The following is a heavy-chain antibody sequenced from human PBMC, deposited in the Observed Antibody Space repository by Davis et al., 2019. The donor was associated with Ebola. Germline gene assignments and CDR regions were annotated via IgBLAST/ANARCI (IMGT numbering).Heavy chain of an antibody. CDR1: GGSISGYY. J-gene: IGHJ6*04. D-gene: IGHD3-9*01. V-gene: IGHV4-59*01. Sequence: SETLSLTCSVSGGSISGYYWSWIRQPPGKGLEWIGYIYYSGSTNYNPSTNYNPSLKSRVTISVDTSKNQFSLKLSSVTAADTAVYYCARAYYDILTGQYYYGMDVWGKGTTVTVSS. CDR3: ARAYYDILTGQYYYGMDV. CDR2: IYYSGST.